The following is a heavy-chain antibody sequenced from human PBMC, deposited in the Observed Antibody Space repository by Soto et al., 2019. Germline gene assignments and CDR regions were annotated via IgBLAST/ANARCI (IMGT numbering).Heavy chain of an antibody. CDR3: ARRYGSAFDI. D-gene: IGHD3-10*01. J-gene: IGHJ3*02. Sequence: QVQLQESGPGLVKPSETLSLTCTDSGGSISSYYWSWIRQPPGKGLEWIGYIYYSGSTNDNPSPKSRPTISVETPKNQFSRNLSSVTAADTAVYYCARRYGSAFDIWGQGTMVTVSS. CDR2: IYYSGST. V-gene: IGHV4-59*08. CDR1: GGSISSYY.